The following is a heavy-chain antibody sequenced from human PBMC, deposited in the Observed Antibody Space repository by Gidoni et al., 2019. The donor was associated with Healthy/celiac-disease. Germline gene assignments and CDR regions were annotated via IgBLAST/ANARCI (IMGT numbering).Heavy chain of an antibody. D-gene: IGHD2-2*01. CDR3: ARVPLVPAALFDY. J-gene: IGHJ4*02. CDR1: RGPISSSNW. Sequence: VPLQESGPGLGKPSGTLSPPCAVSRGPISSSNWWSWVRQPPGKGLEWMEEVYHSGSTNYNPSLKSRVTISVDKSKNQFSLKLSSVTAADTAVYYCARVPLVPAALFDYWGQGTLVTVSS. CDR2: VYHSGST. V-gene: IGHV4-4*02.